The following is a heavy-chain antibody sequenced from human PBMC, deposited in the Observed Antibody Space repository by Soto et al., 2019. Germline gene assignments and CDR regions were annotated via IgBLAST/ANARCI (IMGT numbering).Heavy chain of an antibody. CDR3: ARGYCSSTSCLSDPFDY. J-gene: IGHJ4*02. CDR2: IWYDGSNK. CDR1: GFTFSSYG. D-gene: IGHD2-2*01. V-gene: IGHV3-33*01. Sequence: QVQLVESGGGVVQPGRSLRLSCAASGFTFSSYGMHWVRQAPGKGLEWVAVIWYDGSNKYYADSVKGRFTISRDNSKNTLYLQMNSLRAEDTAVYYCARGYCSSTSCLSDPFDYWGQGTLVTVSS.